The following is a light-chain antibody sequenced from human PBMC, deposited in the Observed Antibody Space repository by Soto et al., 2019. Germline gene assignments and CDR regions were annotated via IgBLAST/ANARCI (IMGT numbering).Light chain of an antibody. V-gene: IGKV3-11*01. J-gene: IGKJ5*01. CDR1: QSVSSY. CDR2: DAS. Sequence: IVLTQSPATLSLSPGERATLSCRASQSVSSYLAWYQQKPGQAPRLLIYDASNRATGIPARFSGSGSGTDFTLTISSLEPEDFAVYYCQQRSNWPPTFDQGTRLEIK. CDR3: QQRSNWPPT.